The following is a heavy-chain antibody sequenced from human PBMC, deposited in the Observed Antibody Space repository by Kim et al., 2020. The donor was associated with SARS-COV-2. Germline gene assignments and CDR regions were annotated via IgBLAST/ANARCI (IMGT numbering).Heavy chain of an antibody. CDR1: GFTFSSYG. Sequence: GGSLRLSCAASGFTFSSYGMHWVRQAPGKGLEWVAVIWYDGSNKYYADSVKGRFTISRDNSKNTLYLQMNSLRAEDTAVYYCARDTAVAGTLDAFDIWGQGTMVTVSS. J-gene: IGHJ3*02. CDR2: IWYDGSNK. D-gene: IGHD6-19*01. CDR3: ARDTAVAGTLDAFDI. V-gene: IGHV3-33*01.